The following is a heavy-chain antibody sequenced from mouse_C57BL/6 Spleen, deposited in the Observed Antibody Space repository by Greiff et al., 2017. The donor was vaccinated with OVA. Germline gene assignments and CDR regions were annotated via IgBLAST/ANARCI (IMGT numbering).Heavy chain of an antibody. J-gene: IGHJ3*01. CDR1: GYTFTSYW. V-gene: IGHV1-64*01. CDR2: IHPNSGST. D-gene: IGHD2-4*01. Sequence: VQLQQPGAELVKPGASVKLSCKASGYTFTSYWMHWVKQRPGQGLEWIGMIHPNSGSTNYNEKFKSKATLTVDKSSSTAYMQLSSLTSEDSAVYYCASAYYDYAWFAYWGQGTLVTVSA. CDR3: ASAYYDYAWFAY.